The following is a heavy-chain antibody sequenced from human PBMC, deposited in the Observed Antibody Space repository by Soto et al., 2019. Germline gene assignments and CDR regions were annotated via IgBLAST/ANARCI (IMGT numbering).Heavy chain of an antibody. CDR3: ARALYCSSTSCYPNWYFDL. V-gene: IGHV1-69*01. D-gene: IGHD2-2*01. CDR2: IIPIFGTA. Sequence: SVKGSCKASGGTFSSYAISWVRQAPGQGLEWMGGIIPIFGTANYAQKFQGRVTITADESTSTAYMELSSLRSEDTAVYYCARALYCSSTSCYPNWYFDLWGRGTLVTVSS. J-gene: IGHJ2*01. CDR1: GGTFSSYA.